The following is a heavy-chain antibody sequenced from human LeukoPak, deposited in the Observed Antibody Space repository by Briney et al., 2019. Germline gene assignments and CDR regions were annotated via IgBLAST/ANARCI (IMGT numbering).Heavy chain of an antibody. J-gene: IGHJ4*01. Sequence: SETLSPTCTVSGAATTSNYWAWIRQSPEKGLEWIGYIYNYGSTKYEPSLKSRVSISEDTAKNQFSLNLKSVTAADTAVYYCARGVGYGDSRHYDHWGHGILVTVSS. CDR1: GAATTSNY. CDR2: IYNYGST. CDR3: ARGVGYGDSRHYDH. D-gene: IGHD4-17*01. V-gene: IGHV4-59*01.